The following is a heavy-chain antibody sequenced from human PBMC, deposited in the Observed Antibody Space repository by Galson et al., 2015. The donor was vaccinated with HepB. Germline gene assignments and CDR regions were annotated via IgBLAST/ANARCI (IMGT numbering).Heavy chain of an antibody. CDR2: ISGSSENA. V-gene: IGHV3-11*06. Sequence: SLRLSCAASGFTFSDYYMSWIRQAPGKGLEWVSYISGSSENAIYADSVKGRFTISRDNAKNSLYLQMNSLRAEDTAVYYCARVGSIAAAGTVDYWGQGTLVTVSS. J-gene: IGHJ4*02. CDR1: GFTFSDYY. D-gene: IGHD6-13*01. CDR3: ARVGSIAAAGTVDY.